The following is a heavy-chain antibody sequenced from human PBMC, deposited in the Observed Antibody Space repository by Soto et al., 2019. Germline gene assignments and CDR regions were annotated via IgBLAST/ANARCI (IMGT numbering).Heavy chain of an antibody. CDR3: ARGGLSYDFRSGYDTDYYYMEV. D-gene: IGHD3-3*01. V-gene: IGHV1-8*01. Sequence: ASVKVSCKASGYTFTSYDINWVRQATGQGLEWMGWMNPNSGNTGYAQKSQGRVTMTRNTSISTAYMELSSLRSEDTAVYYCARGGLSYDFRSGYDTDYYYMEVWGKGTTVTVSS. J-gene: IGHJ6*03. CDR2: MNPNSGNT. CDR1: GYTFTSYD.